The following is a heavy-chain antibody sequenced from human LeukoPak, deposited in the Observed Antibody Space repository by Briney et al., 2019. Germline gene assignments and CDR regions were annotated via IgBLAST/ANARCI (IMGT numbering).Heavy chain of an antibody. CDR1: GFTFSSYE. D-gene: IGHD3-10*01. Sequence: GGSLRLSCAASGFTFSSYEMNWVRQAPGKGLEWVSYISSSGSTIYCADSVKGRFTISRDNAKNSLYLQMNSLRAEDTAVYYCARAQELLWFGELRALDYWGQGTLVTVSS. J-gene: IGHJ4*02. V-gene: IGHV3-48*03. CDR3: ARAQELLWFGELRALDY. CDR2: ISSSGSTI.